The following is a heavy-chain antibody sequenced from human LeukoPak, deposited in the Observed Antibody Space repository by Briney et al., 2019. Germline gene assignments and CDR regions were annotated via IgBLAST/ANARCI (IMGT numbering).Heavy chain of an antibody. CDR2: IYYSGST. D-gene: IGHD3-22*01. V-gene: IGHV4-59*01. CDR3: ARAQETYYYDSSGYYLSH. Sequence: SETLSLTCTVSGGSISSYYWSWIRQPPGKGLEWIGYIYYSGSTNYNPSLKSRVTISVDTSKNQFSLKLSSVTAADTAVYYCARAQETYYYDSSGYYLSHWGQGTLVTVSS. CDR1: GGSISSYY. J-gene: IGHJ4*02.